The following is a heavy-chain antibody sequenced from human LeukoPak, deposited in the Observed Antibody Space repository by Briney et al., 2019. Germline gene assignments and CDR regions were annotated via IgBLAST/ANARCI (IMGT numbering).Heavy chain of an antibody. CDR2: ISGSGGST. V-gene: IGHV3-23*01. Sequence: GGSLRLSCAASGFTVSSNYMSWVRQAPGKGLEWVSAISGSGGSTYYADSVKGRFTISRDNSKNTLYLQMNSLRAEDTAVYYCAKDRLRTTVTTPPRYWGQGTLVTVSS. CDR1: GFTVSSNY. CDR3: AKDRLRTTVTTPPRY. J-gene: IGHJ4*02. D-gene: IGHD4-17*01.